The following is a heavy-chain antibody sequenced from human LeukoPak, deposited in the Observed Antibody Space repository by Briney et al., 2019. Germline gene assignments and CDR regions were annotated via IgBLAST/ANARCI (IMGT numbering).Heavy chain of an antibody. Sequence: PSETLSLTCTVSGGSISSYYWSWIRQPPGKGLEWIGYIYYSGSTNYNPSLKSRVTISVDTSKNQFSLKLSSVTAADTAVYYCARDIAAAGTRDDAFDIWGQGTMVTVSS. CDR1: GGSISSYY. CDR2: IYYSGST. J-gene: IGHJ3*02. D-gene: IGHD6-13*01. V-gene: IGHV4-59*01. CDR3: ARDIAAAGTRDDAFDI.